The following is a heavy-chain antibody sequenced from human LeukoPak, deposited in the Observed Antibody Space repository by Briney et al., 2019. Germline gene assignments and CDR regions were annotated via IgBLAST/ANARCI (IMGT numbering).Heavy chain of an antibody. CDR3: ARDLLGTPIQGNCSGGSCFPALAY. J-gene: IGHJ4*02. CDR2: ISGSGGST. Sequence: GGSLRLSCAASGFTFSSYGMSWVRQAPGKGLEWVSAISGSGGSTYYADSVKGRFTISRDNSENTLYLQMNSLRAGDTDVYYCARDLLGTPIQGNCSGGSCFPALAYWGERTLATDSS. D-gene: IGHD2-15*01. CDR1: GFTFSSYG. V-gene: IGHV3-23*01.